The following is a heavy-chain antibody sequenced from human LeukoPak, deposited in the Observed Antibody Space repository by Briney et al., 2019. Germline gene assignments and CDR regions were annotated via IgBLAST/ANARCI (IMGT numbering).Heavy chain of an antibody. V-gene: IGHV3-11*04. CDR1: GFTFSDYY. CDR2: ISSSGSTI. Sequence: NPGGSLRLSCAASGFTFSDYYMSWIRQAPGKGLEWVSYISSSGSTIYYADSVKGRFTISRDNAKNSLYLQMNSLRAEDTAVYYYARVSDPGIAVAGTYWGQGTLVTVSS. D-gene: IGHD6-19*01. J-gene: IGHJ4*02. CDR3: ARVSDPGIAVAGTY.